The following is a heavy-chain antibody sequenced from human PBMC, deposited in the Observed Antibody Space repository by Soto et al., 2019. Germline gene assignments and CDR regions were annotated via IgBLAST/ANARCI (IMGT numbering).Heavy chain of an antibody. D-gene: IGHD6-19*01. CDR2: ISYDGSNK. CDR3: AKGLAVAAYGRDG. CDR1: GFTFSSYG. V-gene: IGHV3-30*18. Sequence: QVQLVESGGGVVQPGRSLRLSCAASGFTFSSYGMHWVRQAPGKGLEWVAVISYDGSNKYYADSVKGRFTISRDNSKNTLYLQMNSRRAADTAVYYCAKGLAVAAYGRDGWGQGTTVTVSS. J-gene: IGHJ6*02.